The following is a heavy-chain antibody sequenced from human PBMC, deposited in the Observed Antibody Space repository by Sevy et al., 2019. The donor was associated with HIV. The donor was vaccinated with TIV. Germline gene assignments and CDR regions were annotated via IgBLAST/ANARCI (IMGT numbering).Heavy chain of an antibody. V-gene: IGHV5-10-1*01. CDR3: ASTGYSSGWYNAFDI. CDR1: GYSFTSYW. J-gene: IGHJ3*02. D-gene: IGHD6-19*01. CDR2: IDPSDSYT. Sequence: GESLKISCKGSGYSFTSYWISWVRQMPGKGLEWMGRIDPSDSYTNYSPSFQGHVTISADKSISTAYLQWSSLKASDTAMYYCASTGYSSGWYNAFDIWGQGTMVTVSS.